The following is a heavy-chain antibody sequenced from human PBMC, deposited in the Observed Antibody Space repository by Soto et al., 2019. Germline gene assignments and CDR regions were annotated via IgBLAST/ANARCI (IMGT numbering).Heavy chain of an antibody. CDR3: ARHETSYGYSYYGMDV. D-gene: IGHD5-18*01. CDR2: IDPSDSYT. CDR1: GYSFTSYW. Sequence: GESLKLSCKGSGYSFTSYWISWVRQLPGKGLGWMGRIDPSDSYTNYSPSFQGHVTISADKSISTAYLQWSSLKASDTAMYYCARHETSYGYSYYGMDVWGQGTTVTVSS. V-gene: IGHV5-10-1*01. J-gene: IGHJ6*02.